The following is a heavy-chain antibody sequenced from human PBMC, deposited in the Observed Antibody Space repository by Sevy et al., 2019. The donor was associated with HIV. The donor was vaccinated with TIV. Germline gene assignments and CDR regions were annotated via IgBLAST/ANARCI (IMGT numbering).Heavy chain of an antibody. CDR1: GGTFSSYA. CDR3: ARVDYYYYGMDV. CDR2: IIPIFGTA. J-gene: IGHJ6*02. Sequence: ASLKVSCKASGGTFSSYAISWVRQAPGQGLEWMGGIIPIFGTANYAQKFQGRVTITADESTSTAYMELSSLRSEDTAVYYCARVDYYYYGMDVWGQGTTVTVSS. V-gene: IGHV1-69*13.